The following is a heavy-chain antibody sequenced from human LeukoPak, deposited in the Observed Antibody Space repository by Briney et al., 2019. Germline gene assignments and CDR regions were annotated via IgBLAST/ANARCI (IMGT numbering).Heavy chain of an antibody. V-gene: IGHV3-11*01. CDR2: ISITGSTT. J-gene: IGHJ4*02. Sequence: TGGSLRLSCAASGFIFSDYYMSWIRQAPGKGLEWVSYISITGSTTYYADSVKGRFTISRDNSKNTLYLQMNSLRAEDTAVYYCARRIVGAFDYWGQGTLVTVSS. D-gene: IGHD1-26*01. CDR3: ARRIVGAFDY. CDR1: GFIFSDYY.